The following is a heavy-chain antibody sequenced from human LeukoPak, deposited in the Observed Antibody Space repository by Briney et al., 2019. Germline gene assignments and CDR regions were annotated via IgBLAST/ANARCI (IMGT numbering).Heavy chain of an antibody. J-gene: IGHJ4*02. CDR1: GYTSTGYY. D-gene: IGHD3-10*01. CDR3: ARVHVTMVRGVLDY. Sequence: GASVKVSCKASGYTSTGYYMHWVRQAPGQGLEWMGWINPNSGGTNYAQKFQGRVTMTRDTSISTAYMELSRLRSDDTAVYYCARVHVTMVRGVLDYWGQGTLVTVSS. CDR2: INPNSGGT. V-gene: IGHV1-2*02.